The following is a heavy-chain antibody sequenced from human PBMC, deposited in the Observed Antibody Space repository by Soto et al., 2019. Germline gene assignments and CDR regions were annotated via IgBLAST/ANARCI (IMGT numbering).Heavy chain of an antibody. CDR1: GYTFTSYA. J-gene: IGHJ4*02. V-gene: IGHV1-3*01. D-gene: IGHD6-19*01. Sequence: GASVKVSCKASGYTFTSYAMHWVRQAPGQRLEWMGWINAGNGNTGYAQKFQGRVTVTRNTSISTAYMELSSLRSEDTAVYYCARERTVAGNDYWGQGTLVTVSS. CDR2: INAGNGNT. CDR3: ARERTVAGNDY.